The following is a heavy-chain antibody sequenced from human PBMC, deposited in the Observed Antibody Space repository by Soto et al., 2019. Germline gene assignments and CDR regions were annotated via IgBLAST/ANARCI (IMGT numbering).Heavy chain of an antibody. Sequence: GGSLRLSCAVSGFTFDDFAMHWVRQTPEKGLEWVSRISWNGGDIAYADSVKGRFTISRDNAKKSLFLQMNSLRPEDTALYYCAKDKETGTTSYYGMDVWGQGTTVTVSS. J-gene: IGHJ6*02. CDR1: GFTFDDFA. V-gene: IGHV3-9*01. D-gene: IGHD1-7*01. CDR2: ISWNGGDI. CDR3: AKDKETGTTSYYGMDV.